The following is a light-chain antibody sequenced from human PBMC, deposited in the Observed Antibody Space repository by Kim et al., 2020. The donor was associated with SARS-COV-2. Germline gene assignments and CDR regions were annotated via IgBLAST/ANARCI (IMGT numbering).Light chain of an antibody. V-gene: IGKV3-11*01. Sequence: LSPGERAPLSCRASQNVGSHLGWYQQKPGQAPRLLIYDAVNRATGIPARFSGSGSGTDFTLTISSLEPEDLAVYYCQQRTRWPLTFGGGTKVDIK. CDR2: DAV. CDR1: QNVGSH. J-gene: IGKJ4*01. CDR3: QQRTRWPLT.